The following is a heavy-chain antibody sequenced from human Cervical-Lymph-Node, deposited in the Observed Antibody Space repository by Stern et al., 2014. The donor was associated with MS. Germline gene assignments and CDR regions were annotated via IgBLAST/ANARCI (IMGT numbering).Heavy chain of an antibody. J-gene: IGHJ4*02. CDR3: ARAAGWFDY. D-gene: IGHD2-15*01. CDR2: IYTSGST. Sequence: QLQLQESGPGLVKPSQTLSLTCTVSGGSISSGSYYWSWIRQPAGKGLVWIGRIYTSGSTNYNPPLKSRVTISVDTSKHPFSLKRAFVTAADTAVYYCARAAGWFDYWGQGTLVTVSS. CDR1: GGSISSGSYY. V-gene: IGHV4-61*02.